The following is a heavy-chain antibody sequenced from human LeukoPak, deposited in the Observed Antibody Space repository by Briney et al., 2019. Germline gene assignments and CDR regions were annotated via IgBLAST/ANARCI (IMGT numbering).Heavy chain of an antibody. CDR3: ARGLWFGQLSLFDY. Sequence: GGSLRLSCVASEFAFRSYEMNWVRQAPGKGLEWVSFISISGDTRYYADSVKGRFTISRDNAKNSLYLQMNSPRAEDTAIYYCARGLWFGQLSLFDYWGQGTLVTVSS. J-gene: IGHJ4*02. CDR2: ISISGDTR. D-gene: IGHD3-10*01. CDR1: EFAFRSYE. V-gene: IGHV3-48*03.